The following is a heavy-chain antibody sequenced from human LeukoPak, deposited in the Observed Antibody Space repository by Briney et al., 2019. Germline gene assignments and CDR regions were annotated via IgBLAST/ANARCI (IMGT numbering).Heavy chain of an antibody. CDR3: ARSTGTTMFIDY. D-gene: IGHD3-10*02. CDR1: GGSISPYY. J-gene: IGHJ4*02. Sequence: SETLSLTCTVSGGSISPYYWSWIRQPPGKGLEWLEYIYYSGNTDYNPSLKSRVAISVDTSKNQFSLKLSSVTAADTAVYYCARSTGTTMFIDYWGQGTLVTVSS. CDR2: IYYSGNT. V-gene: IGHV4-59*01.